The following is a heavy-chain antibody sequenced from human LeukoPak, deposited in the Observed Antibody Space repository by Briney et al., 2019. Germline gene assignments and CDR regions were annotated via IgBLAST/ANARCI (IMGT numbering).Heavy chain of an antibody. D-gene: IGHD3-22*01. J-gene: IGHJ3*02. Sequence: ASVKVSCKASGYTFTSYGISWVRQAPGQGLEWMGWISAYNGNTNYAQKLQGRVTITTDTSTSTAYMELRSLRSDDTAVYYCARDYYDSSGYYKPDAFDIWGQGTMVTVSS. CDR3: ARDYYDSSGYYKPDAFDI. V-gene: IGHV1-18*01. CDR1: GYTFTSYG. CDR2: ISAYNGNT.